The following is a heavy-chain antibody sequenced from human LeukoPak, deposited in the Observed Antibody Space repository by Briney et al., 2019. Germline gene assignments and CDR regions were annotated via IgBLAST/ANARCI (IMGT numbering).Heavy chain of an antibody. CDR2: IIPIFGTA. V-gene: IGHV1-69*06. J-gene: IGHJ3*02. Sequence: GASVKVSCKASGGTFTSYAISWVRQAPRQGLEWMEGIIPIFGTANYAQKFQGRVTITADKSTSTAYMELSSLRSEDTAVYYCASWAYYDFWSGYWDAFDIWGQGTMVTVSS. CDR3: ASWAYYDFWSGYWDAFDI. CDR1: GGTFTSYA. D-gene: IGHD3-3*01.